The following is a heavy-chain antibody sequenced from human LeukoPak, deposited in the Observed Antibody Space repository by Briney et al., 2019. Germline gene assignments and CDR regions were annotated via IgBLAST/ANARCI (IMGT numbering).Heavy chain of an antibody. CDR1: GFTFSSYE. D-gene: IGHD3-10*01. J-gene: IGHJ6*03. CDR2: ISYDGSNE. Sequence: GGSLRLSCAASGFTFSSYEMNWVRQAPGKGLEWVAIISYDGSNEYYADSVKGRFTISRDNSKNTLYLHMNSLRAEDTALYYCARLSAYYYGSFFYYYMDVWGKGTTVTVSS. CDR3: ARLSAYYYGSFFYYYMDV. V-gene: IGHV3-30*04.